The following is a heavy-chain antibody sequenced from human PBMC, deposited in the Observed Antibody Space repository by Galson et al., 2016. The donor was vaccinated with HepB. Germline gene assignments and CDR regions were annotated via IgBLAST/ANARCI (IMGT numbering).Heavy chain of an antibody. J-gene: IGHJ6*04. CDR1: GFGFRSFA. D-gene: IGHD3-16*01. CDR3: AREVETFSARRGSVYYYDVMDV. CDR2: IWCDVNKN. V-gene: IGHV3-33*01. Sequence: SLRLSCAASGFGFRSFAMHWVRQVPGKGLQWVAVIWCDVNKNTYAESVEGRYTISRDNARNTLSLEMNGLRVEDTAVYLCAREVETFSARRGSVYYYDVMDVWGKGTTVTVSS.